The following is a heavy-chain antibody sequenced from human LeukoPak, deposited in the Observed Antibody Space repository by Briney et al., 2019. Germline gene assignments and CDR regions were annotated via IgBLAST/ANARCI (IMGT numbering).Heavy chain of an antibody. Sequence: ASVKVSCKASGYTFTGYYMHWVRQAPGQGLEWMGWINPNSGGTNYAQKFQGRVTMTRDTSIRTAYVELSRLRYDDTAVYYCVVAGPQSLFFDYWGQGTLVTVSS. V-gene: IGHV1-2*02. CDR3: VVAGPQSLFFDY. CDR1: GYTFTGYY. CDR2: INPNSGGT. J-gene: IGHJ4*02. D-gene: IGHD3-10*01.